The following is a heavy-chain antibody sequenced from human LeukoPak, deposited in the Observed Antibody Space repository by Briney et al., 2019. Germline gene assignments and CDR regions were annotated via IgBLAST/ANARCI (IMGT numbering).Heavy chain of an antibody. J-gene: IGHJ4*02. D-gene: IGHD2-15*01. CDR3: ARDGLYIVVVVAATTPPEYYFDY. CDR1: GYTFTSYY. V-gene: IGHV1-46*01. CDR2: INPSGGST. Sequence: GASVKVSCKSSGYTFTSYYMHWVRQAPGQGLEWMGIINPSGGSTSYAQKFQGRVTMTRDTSTSTVYMELSSLRSEDTAVYYCARDGLYIVVVVAATTPPEYYFDYWGQGTLVTVSS.